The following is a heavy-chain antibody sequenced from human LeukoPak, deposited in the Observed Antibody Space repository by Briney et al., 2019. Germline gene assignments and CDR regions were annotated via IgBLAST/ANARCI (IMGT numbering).Heavy chain of an antibody. Sequence: GGSLRLSCAVSGITLSNYGMSWVRQAPGKGLEWVAGISASGGSTNYAASVKGRFTISRDNPKNTLYLQMNSLRAEDTAVYYCAKGGYSSGWYAGDYYYYYGMDVWGQGTMVTVSS. CDR3: AKGGYSSGWYAGDYYYYYGMDV. CDR2: ISASGGST. D-gene: IGHD6-19*01. CDR1: GITLSNYG. J-gene: IGHJ6*02. V-gene: IGHV3-23*01.